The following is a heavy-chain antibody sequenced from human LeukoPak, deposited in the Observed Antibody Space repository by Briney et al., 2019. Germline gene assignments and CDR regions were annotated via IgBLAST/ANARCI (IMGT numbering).Heavy chain of an antibody. Sequence: SETLSLTCAVSGYSISSGYYWGWIRQPPGKGLEWIGSIYHSGSTYYNPSLKSRVTISVDTSKNRFSLKLSSVTAADTAVYYCARAYSSSFLGPWGQGTLVTVSS. CDR3: ARAYSSSFLGP. D-gene: IGHD6-6*01. J-gene: IGHJ5*02. CDR2: IYHSGST. CDR1: GYSISSGYY. V-gene: IGHV4-38-2*01.